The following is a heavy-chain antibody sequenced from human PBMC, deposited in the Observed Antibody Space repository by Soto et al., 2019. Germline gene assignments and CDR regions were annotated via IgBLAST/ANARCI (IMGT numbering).Heavy chain of an antibody. CDR1: GFTFSKHW. Sequence: GSLRLSCAASGFTFSKHWMHWVRQAPGKGLVWVSHIKTDGSFTRDADSLKGRFTISRDNARNTLYLQMNGLRAEDTAIYYCVRDNNWSLDYWGQGTLVTVSS. CDR2: IKTDGSFT. V-gene: IGHV3-74*01. J-gene: IGHJ4*02. D-gene: IGHD1-1*01. CDR3: VRDNNWSLDY.